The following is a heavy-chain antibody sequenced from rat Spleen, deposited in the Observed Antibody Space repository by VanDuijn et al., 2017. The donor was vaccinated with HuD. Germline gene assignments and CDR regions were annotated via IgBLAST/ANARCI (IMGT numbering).Heavy chain of an antibody. CDR1: GFTFSNSG. CDR3: ARHGWGYGVMDA. CDR2: ISPSGGST. D-gene: IGHD4-3*01. Sequence: EVQLVESGGGLVQPGRSLKLSCAASGFTFSNSGMPWIRQAPTKGLKLVASISPSGGSTYYRASVKGRFTISRDNAKSTLYLQMDSLRSEDTATYYCARHGWGYGVMDAWGQGASVTVSS. V-gene: IGHV5-19*01. J-gene: IGHJ4*01.